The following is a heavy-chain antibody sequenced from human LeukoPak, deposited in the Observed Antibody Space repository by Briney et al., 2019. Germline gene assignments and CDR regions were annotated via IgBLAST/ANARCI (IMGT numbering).Heavy chain of an antibody. V-gene: IGHV3-23*01. CDR1: GFTFSSYA. J-gene: IGHJ6*02. CDR3: AISITMVRGVISYGMDV. D-gene: IGHD3-10*01. CDR2: ISGSGGST. Sequence: GGSLRLSCAASGFTFSSYAMSWVRQAPGKGLEWVSAISGSGGSTYYAYSVKGRFTISRDNSKNTLYLQMNSLRAEDTAVYYCAISITMVRGVISYGMDVWGQGTTVTVSS.